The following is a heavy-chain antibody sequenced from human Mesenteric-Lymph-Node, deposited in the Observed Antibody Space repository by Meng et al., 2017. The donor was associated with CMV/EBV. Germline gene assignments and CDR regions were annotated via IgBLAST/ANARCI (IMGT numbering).Heavy chain of an antibody. CDR2: ISSSGSSI. CDR3: AIQLGIAVAGHYFDY. V-gene: IGHV3-48*03. CDR1: GFTFSSYE. J-gene: IGHJ4*02. D-gene: IGHD6-19*01. Sequence: GESLKISCAASGFTFSSYEMNWVRQAPGKGLEWVSYISSSGSSIYYPDSVKGRFTISRDNSKNTLYLQMNSLRAEDTAVYYCAIQLGIAVAGHYFDYWGQGTLVTVSS.